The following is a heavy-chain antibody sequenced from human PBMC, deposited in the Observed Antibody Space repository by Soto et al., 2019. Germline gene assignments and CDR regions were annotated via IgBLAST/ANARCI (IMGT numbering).Heavy chain of an antibody. CDR3: TRENYYDSSGYLRAAVPSYYCYGRDV. Sequence: GGSLRLSCAASGFTFSSYEMNWVRQAPGKGLERVSYISSSGSTIYYADSVKGRFTISRDNAKNSLYLQMNSLRAEDTAVYYCTRENYYDSSGYLRAAVPSYYCYGRDVYGQG. J-gene: IGHJ6*01. V-gene: IGHV3-48*03. CDR1: GFTFSSYE. D-gene: IGHD3-22*01. CDR2: ISSSGSTI.